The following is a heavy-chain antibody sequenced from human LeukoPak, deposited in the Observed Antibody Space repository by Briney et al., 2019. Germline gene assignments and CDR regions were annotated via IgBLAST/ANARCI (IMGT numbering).Heavy chain of an antibody. D-gene: IGHD2-2*01. J-gene: IGHJ4*02. V-gene: IGHV3-48*02. CDR3: ARDRCSSTSCYVFN. CDR2: ISSSSSTI. Sequence: PGGSLRLSCAASGFTFSSYSMNWVRQAPGKGLEWVSYISSSSSTIYYADSVKGRFTISRDNAKNSLYLQMNSLTDEDTAVYYCARDRCSSTSCYVFNWGQGTLATVSS. CDR1: GFTFSSYS.